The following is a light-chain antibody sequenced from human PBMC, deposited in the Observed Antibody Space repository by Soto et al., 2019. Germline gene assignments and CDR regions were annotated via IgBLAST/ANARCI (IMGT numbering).Light chain of an antibody. J-gene: IGKJ4*01. CDR2: GAS. CDR1: HGIGTA. V-gene: IGKV3-15*01. CDR3: QHYSDWPLT. Sequence: EIVMTQSPATLSMSPGEGATLSCRASHGIGTALAWYQQKPGQTPRLLMYGASIRATGVPARFSGSASGTEFTLTITSLQSEDFAVYYCQHYSDWPLTFGGGTKVDIK.